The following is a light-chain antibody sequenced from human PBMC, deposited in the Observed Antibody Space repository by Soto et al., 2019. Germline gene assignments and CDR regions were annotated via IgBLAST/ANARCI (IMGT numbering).Light chain of an antibody. CDR3: QQYGSSPRT. V-gene: IGKV3-20*01. CDR1: QTVTSSH. CDR2: SAS. J-gene: IGKJ1*01. Sequence: THCPSPMTMSPAARATLSCKASQTVTSSHLAWYQQKHGQAPRLVIYSASTRATGIPDRFSVIGSGTDFTITISRLEPEDCAVYDGQQYGSSPRTFGLGTKVDIK.